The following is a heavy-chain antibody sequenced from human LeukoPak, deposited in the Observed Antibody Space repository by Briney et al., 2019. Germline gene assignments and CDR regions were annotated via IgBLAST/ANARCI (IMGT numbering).Heavy chain of an antibody. CDR1: GFTFSSYW. V-gene: IGHV3-7*02. CDR3: ARANYYDSSGYDY. CDR2: INQGGSEK. D-gene: IGHD3-22*01. Sequence: GGSLRLSCAGSGFTFSSYWMSWVRQAPGKGLEWVANINQGGSEKYYVDSVKGRFTISRDNAKNSLYLQMNSLRAEDTAVYYCARANYYDSSGYDYWGQGTLVTVSS. J-gene: IGHJ4*02.